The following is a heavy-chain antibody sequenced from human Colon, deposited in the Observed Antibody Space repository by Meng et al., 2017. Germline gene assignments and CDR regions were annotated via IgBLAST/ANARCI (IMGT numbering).Heavy chain of an antibody. CDR3: ARKGGDTRAFDI. CDR2: INPSAGTT. J-gene: IGHJ3*02. D-gene: IGHD3-16*01. V-gene: IGHV1-46*01. CDR1: GYTFTNYY. Sequence: ASVKVSCKASGYTFTNYYMHWVRQPPGQGLEWMGIINPSAGTTDYEQKFQGRVTMTRDTSTSTVYMELSRLTSEDTAVYYCARKGGDTRAFDIWGQGTMVTVSS.